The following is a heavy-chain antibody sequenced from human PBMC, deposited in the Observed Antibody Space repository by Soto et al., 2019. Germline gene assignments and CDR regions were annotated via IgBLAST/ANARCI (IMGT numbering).Heavy chain of an antibody. Sequence: ASETLSLTCTVSGGSTSSDSWSWIRQPPGKGLEWIGFIFYTGGTRYNPSLESRVTISLDTSQNQFSLKLHSVTAADTAVYYCARVIPGVEAWFDPWGQGTLVTVSS. CDR3: ARVIPGVEAWFDP. CDR2: IFYTGGT. V-gene: IGHV4-59*01. D-gene: IGHD2-2*01. CDR1: GGSTSSDS. J-gene: IGHJ5*02.